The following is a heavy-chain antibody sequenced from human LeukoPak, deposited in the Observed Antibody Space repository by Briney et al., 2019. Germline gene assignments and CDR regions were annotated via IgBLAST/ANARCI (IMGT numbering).Heavy chain of an antibody. Sequence: SETLSLTCTVSGDSISSTNYYWDWIRQPPGKGLEWIGSIYYSGNTYYNPSLKSRVTISIDTSKNQFSLKLSSMTAADTAVYYCARQTWTQLWFLDYWGQGTLVTVSS. CDR1: GDSISSTNYY. J-gene: IGHJ4*02. D-gene: IGHD5-18*01. V-gene: IGHV4-39*01. CDR3: ARQTWTQLWFLDY. CDR2: IYYSGNT.